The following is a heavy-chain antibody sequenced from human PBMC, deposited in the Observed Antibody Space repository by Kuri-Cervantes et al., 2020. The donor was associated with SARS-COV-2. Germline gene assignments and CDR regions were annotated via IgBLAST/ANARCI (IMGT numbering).Heavy chain of an antibody. J-gene: IGHJ4*02. CDR1: GYTFSSYG. CDR2: ILYDGSNK. Sequence: GESLKISCATSGYTFSSYGMHWVRQAPGKGLEWVAVILYDGSNKAYADSVKGRFTISRDNSKNTVYLQMNSLRAEDTAVYYCAKDDLSSSSDYWGQGTLVTVSS. D-gene: IGHD6-6*01. V-gene: IGHV3-30*18. CDR3: AKDDLSSSSDY.